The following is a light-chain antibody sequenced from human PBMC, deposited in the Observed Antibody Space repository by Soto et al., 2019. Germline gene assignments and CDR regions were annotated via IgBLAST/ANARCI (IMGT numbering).Light chain of an antibody. Sequence: QAVVTQEPSLTVSPGGTVTLTCGSSTGAVTSGYYPYWFQQKPGQAPRTLIYDTNTKHSWTPARFSGSLLGGKAALTLSGAQREDEADYYCLLTYSGGRKVFGGGTQLTVL. CDR1: TGAVTSGYY. V-gene: IGLV7-46*01. CDR2: DTN. CDR3: LLTYSGGRKV. J-gene: IGLJ2*01.